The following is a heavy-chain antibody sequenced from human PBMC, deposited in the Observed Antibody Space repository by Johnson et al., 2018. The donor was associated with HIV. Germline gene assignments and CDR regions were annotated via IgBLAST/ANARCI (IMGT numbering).Heavy chain of an antibody. CDR1: GFTFSSYA. CDR2: ISYDGSNK. J-gene: IGHJ3*02. CDR3: ASTMCGVAWHALDI. Sequence: QVQLVESGGGVVQPGRSLRLSCAASGFTFSSYAMHWVRQAPGKGLEWVAVISYDGSNKYYADSVKGRFTISGDNSKHTLYLQMKSLGAEDTAVYYCASTMCGVAWHALDIWGQGTMVIVSS. V-gene: IGHV3-30*04. D-gene: IGHD3-3*01.